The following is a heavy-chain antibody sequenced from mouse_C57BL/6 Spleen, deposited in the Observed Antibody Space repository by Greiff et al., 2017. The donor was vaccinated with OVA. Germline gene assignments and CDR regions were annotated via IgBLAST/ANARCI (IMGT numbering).Heavy chain of an antibody. CDR1: GYTFTDYY. J-gene: IGHJ1*03. CDR2: INPYNGGT. V-gene: IGHV1-19*01. Sequence: VQLQQSGPVLVKPGASVKMSCKASGYTFTDYYMNWVKQSHGKSLEWIGVINPYNGGTSYNQKFKGKATLTVDKSSSTAYMELNSLTSEDSAVYYCALGYYGSSYWYFDVWGTGTTVTVSS. CDR3: ALGYYGSSYWYFDV. D-gene: IGHD1-1*01.